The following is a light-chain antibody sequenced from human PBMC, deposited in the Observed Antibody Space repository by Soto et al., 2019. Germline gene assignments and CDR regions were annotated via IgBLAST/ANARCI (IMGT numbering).Light chain of an antibody. J-gene: IGKJ1*01. CDR1: QSVRSN. Sequence: ELVLTQSPDTLSLSPGERATLSCRASQSVRSNLAWYQQKPGQAPRLLIYGASTRAPGFPARFSGSGSGTDFTLTISSLQSEDFAVYYCQQYNNWPWTFGQGTKVDTK. CDR2: GAS. V-gene: IGKV3-15*01. CDR3: QQYNNWPWT.